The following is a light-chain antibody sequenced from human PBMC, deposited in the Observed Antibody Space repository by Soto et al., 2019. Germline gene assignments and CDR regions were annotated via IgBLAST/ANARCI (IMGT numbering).Light chain of an antibody. V-gene: IGLV1-44*01. CDR2: SNN. CDR1: SSNIGSNT. Sequence: QYVLTQPPSASGTPGQRVTISCSGSSSNIGSNTVNWYQQLPGTAPKLLIYSNNQRPSGVPDRFSGSKSGTSASLALSGIRSEDEADYYCAAWDDSLNGPVFGGGTKLTVL. CDR3: AAWDDSLNGPV. J-gene: IGLJ2*01.